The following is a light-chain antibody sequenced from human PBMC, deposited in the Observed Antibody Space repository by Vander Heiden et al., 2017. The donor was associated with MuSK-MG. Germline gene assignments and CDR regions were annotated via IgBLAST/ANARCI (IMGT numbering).Light chain of an antibody. J-gene: IGLJ3*02. CDR3: GTWDSSLSAWV. CDR2: ADN. Sequence: QKVTISCSGSSSNIGNNYVSWYQQLPGTAPQLLIFADNKRPSGIPDRFSGSKSGTSATLAISGLQTGDEADYYCGTWDSSLSAWVFGGGTKLTVL. V-gene: IGLV1-51*01. CDR1: SSNIGNNY.